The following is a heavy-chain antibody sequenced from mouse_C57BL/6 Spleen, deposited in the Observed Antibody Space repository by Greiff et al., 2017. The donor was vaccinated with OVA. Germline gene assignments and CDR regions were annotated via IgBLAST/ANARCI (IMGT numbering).Heavy chain of an antibody. Sequence: QVQLQQPGAELVKPGASVKMSCKASGYTFTSYWITWVKQRPGQGLEWIGDIYPGSGSTKYNEKFKSKATLTVDTSSSTAYMQLSSLTSEDSAVYYCARPIYYDYDGNSYYAMDYWGQGTSVTVSS. CDR2: IYPGSGST. V-gene: IGHV1-55*01. CDR1: GYTFTSYW. D-gene: IGHD2-4*01. CDR3: ARPIYYDYDGNSYYAMDY. J-gene: IGHJ4*01.